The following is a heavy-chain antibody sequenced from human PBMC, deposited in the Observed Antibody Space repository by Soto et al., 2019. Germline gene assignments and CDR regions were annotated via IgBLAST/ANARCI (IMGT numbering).Heavy chain of an antibody. CDR1: GGSISGHY. J-gene: IGHJ5*02. Sequence: KASETLSLTCSVSGGSISGHYWSWIRQPPGKGLEWIGYVYYSGSTVYNPSLKSRVTISADTSQNQFSLRLSSVTAADTAVYYCARGSGSSSPFGPWGQGSVVTVSS. CDR3: ARGSGSSSPFGP. D-gene: IGHD6-6*01. CDR2: VYYSGST. V-gene: IGHV4-59*11.